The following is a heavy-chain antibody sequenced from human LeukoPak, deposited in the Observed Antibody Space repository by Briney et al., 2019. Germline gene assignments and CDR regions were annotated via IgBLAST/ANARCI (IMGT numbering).Heavy chain of an antibody. CDR3: ARERPDFWSGYSAFGYYGMDV. V-gene: IGHV3-48*01. CDR2: ISSSSSTI. Sequence: PGGSLRLSCAASGFTFSSYSMNWVRQAPGKGLEWVSYISSSSSTIYYADSVKGRFTISRDNAKNSLYLQMNSLRAEDTAVYYCARERPDFWSGYSAFGYYGMDVWGQGTTVTVSS. CDR1: GFTFSSYS. J-gene: IGHJ6*02. D-gene: IGHD3-3*01.